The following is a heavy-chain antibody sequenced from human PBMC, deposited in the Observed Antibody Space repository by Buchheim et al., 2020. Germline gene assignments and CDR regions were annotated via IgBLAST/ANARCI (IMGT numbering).Heavy chain of an antibody. CDR2: ITGSGGST. CDR3: AKPGATMIVVYYFDY. D-gene: IGHD3-22*01. J-gene: IGHJ4*02. CDR1: GFTFSSYA. V-gene: IGHV3-23*01. Sequence: EVQVLESGGGLVQPGGSLRLSCAASGFTFSSYAMSWVRQAPGKGLEWVSTITGSGGSTYYADSATGRFSISRDNSKNTLYLQMNSLRAEDKAVYYCAKPGATMIVVYYFDYWGQGTL.